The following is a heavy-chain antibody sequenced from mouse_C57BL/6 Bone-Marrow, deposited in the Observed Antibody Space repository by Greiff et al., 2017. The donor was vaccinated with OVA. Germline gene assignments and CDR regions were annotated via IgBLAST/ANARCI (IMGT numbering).Heavy chain of an antibody. D-gene: IGHD2-4*01. Sequence: GGGLVQPKGSLKLSCAASGFSFNTYAMNWVRQAPGKGLEWVARIRSKSNNYATYYADSVKDRFTISRDDSESMHYLQMNNLKTEDTAMYYCVSPYDDYDGMDYWGQGTSVTVSS. CDR2: IRSKSNNYAT. V-gene: IGHV10-1*01. CDR3: VSPYDDYDGMDY. CDR1: GFSFNTYA. J-gene: IGHJ4*01.